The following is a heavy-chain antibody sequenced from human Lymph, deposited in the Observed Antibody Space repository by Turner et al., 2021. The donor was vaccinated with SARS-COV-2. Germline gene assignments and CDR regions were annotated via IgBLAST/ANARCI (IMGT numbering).Heavy chain of an antibody. CDR3: ARDALKKEVADTSDNWFDP. Sequence: QVQLVESGGGAVQPGRSLRLPSAASGFPFSSYAMHWVRQAPGKGLEWVAVISDDGSSKFHADSVKGRFTISRDNSKNTLYLQMNNLRAGDTAVYYCARDALKKEVADTSDNWFDPWGQGTLVTVSS. D-gene: IGHD6-19*01. CDR2: ISDDGSSK. V-gene: IGHV3-30-3*01. CDR1: GFPFSSYA. J-gene: IGHJ5*02.